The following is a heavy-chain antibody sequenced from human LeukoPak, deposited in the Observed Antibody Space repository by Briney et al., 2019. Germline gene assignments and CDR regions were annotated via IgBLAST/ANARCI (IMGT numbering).Heavy chain of an antibody. CDR3: AKLRDFFDSSGQFDY. CDR2: TSGSGDGT. CDR1: GFIFSSYW. Sequence: GGSLRLSCAASGFIFSSYWMSWVRQAPGKGLEWVSATSGSGDGTFYADSVKGRFTISRDNSKNTLYLQMNSLRAEDTAIYYCAKLRDFFDSSGQFDYWGQGTLVTVSS. V-gene: IGHV3-23*01. J-gene: IGHJ4*02. D-gene: IGHD3-22*01.